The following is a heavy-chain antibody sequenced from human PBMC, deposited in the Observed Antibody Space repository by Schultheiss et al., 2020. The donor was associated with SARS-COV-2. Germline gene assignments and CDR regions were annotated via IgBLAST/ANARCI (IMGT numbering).Heavy chain of an antibody. Sequence: ASVKVSCKTSGYTFATYDINWVRQATGQGLEWMGRINPNSGDTDYAQEFQGRVTMTRDTSISTAYMELSRLRSDDTAVYYCARVLSSSWHFDYWGQGTLVTVSS. CDR1: GYTFATYD. J-gene: IGHJ4*02. CDR2: INPNSGDT. D-gene: IGHD6-13*01. V-gene: IGHV1-2*02. CDR3: ARVLSSSWHFDY.